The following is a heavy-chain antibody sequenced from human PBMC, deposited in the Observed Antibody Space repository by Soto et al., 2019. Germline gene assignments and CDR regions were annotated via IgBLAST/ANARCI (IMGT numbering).Heavy chain of an antibody. J-gene: IGHJ4*02. CDR2: ISGSGGST. D-gene: IGHD3-9*01. Sequence: ARRRAGEGYGLNLGGRGISRISKATGKGLEWVSAISGSGGSTYYADSVTGRFTISRDNSKNTLYLQMNSLRAEDTAVYYCAKDNDILTGYQLDFWGQGTLDTVSS. CDR1: GLNLGGRG. V-gene: IGHV3-23*01. CDR3: AKDNDILTGYQLDF.